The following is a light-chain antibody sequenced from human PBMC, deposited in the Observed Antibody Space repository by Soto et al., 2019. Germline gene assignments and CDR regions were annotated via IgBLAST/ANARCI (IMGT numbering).Light chain of an antibody. Sequence: EIVLTQSPATLSVSPGERATLACRASQSVSSNLAWYQQKPGQAPRLLIYGTSDRATGTPDRFSGSGSGTDFTLTISRLEPEDSAVYYCQQFDDSVTFGQGTRLEIK. CDR1: QSVSSN. CDR3: QQFDDSVT. J-gene: IGKJ5*01. CDR2: GTS. V-gene: IGKV3-20*01.